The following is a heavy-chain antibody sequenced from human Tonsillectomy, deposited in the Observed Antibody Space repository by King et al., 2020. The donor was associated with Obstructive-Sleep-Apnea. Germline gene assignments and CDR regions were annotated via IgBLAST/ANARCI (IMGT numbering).Heavy chain of an antibody. J-gene: IGHJ3*02. Sequence: VQLVESVGGLVQPGRSLRLSCAASGFTFDDYSMHWVRQAPGKGLEWVSGIIWNSVSIGHADSVKGRFTISRDNAKNSLYLQMNSLRAEDTALYYCAKDKSSWYDAFDIWGQGTMVTVSS. CDR1: GFTFDDYS. D-gene: IGHD6-13*01. V-gene: IGHV3-9*01. CDR2: IIWNSVSI. CDR3: AKDKSSWYDAFDI.